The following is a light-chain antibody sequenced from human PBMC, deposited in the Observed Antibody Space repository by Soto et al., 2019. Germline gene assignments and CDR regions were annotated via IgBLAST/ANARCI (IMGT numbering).Light chain of an antibody. V-gene: IGKV1-5*03. CDR1: QSISSW. J-gene: IGKJ2*01. CDR3: QQYNSYPYT. CDR2: KAS. Sequence: DIQMTQSPSTLSASVGDRVTITCRASQSISSWLAWYQQKPGKAPKLLIYKASTLESGVPSRFSGSGSGTEFTLTISSLQPDDSATYYCQQYNSYPYTFGQGTKLEIK.